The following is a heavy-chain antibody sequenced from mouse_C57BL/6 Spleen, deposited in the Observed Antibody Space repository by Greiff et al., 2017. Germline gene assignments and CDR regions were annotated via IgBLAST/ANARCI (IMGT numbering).Heavy chain of an antibody. CDR1: GFTFSSYA. CDR2: ISDGGSYT. D-gene: IGHD2-1*01. V-gene: IGHV5-4*03. J-gene: IGHJ2*01. CDR3: ARGGGNYLYFDY. Sequence: EVKVEESGGGLVKPGGSLKLSCAASGFTFSSYAMSWVRQTPEKRLEWVATISDGGSYTYYPDNVKGRFTISRDNAKNNLYLQMSHLKSEDTAMYYCARGGGNYLYFDYWGQGTTLTVSS.